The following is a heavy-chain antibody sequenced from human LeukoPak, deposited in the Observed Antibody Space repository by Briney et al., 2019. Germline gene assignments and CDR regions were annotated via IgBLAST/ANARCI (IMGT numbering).Heavy chain of an antibody. CDR2: INSDGNTT. CDR3: ARGGGYAVFDI. V-gene: IGHV3-74*01. J-gene: IGHJ3*02. D-gene: IGHD5-12*01. CDR1: GFTFSSYW. Sequence: GGSLRLSCAASGFTFSSYWMHWVRQAPGKGLVWVSRINSDGNTTIYADSVKGRFTISRDNAKNTLYLQMNSLRAEDTAVYYCARGGGYAVFDIWGQGTMVIVSS.